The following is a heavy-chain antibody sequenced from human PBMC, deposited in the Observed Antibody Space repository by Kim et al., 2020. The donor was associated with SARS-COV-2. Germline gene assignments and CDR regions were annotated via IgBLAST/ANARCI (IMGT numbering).Heavy chain of an antibody. CDR2: IKSKTDGGTT. CDR1: GFTFSNAW. Sequence: GGSLRLSCAASGFTFSNAWMSWVRQAPGKGLEWVGRIKSKTDGGTTDYAAPVKGRFTISRDDSKNTLYLQMNSLKTDDTAVYYCTTDLEYCCITSCYFSDYWGQGTLGTVSS. D-gene: IGHD2-2*01. CDR3: TTDLEYCCITSCYFSDY. V-gene: IGHV3-15*01. J-gene: IGHJ4*02.